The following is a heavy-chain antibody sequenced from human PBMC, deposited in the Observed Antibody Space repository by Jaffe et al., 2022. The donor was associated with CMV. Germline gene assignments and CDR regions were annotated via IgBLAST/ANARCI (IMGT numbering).Heavy chain of an antibody. V-gene: IGHV1-2*02. CDR1: GYTFTGYY. Sequence: QVQLVQSGAEVKKPGASVKVSCKASGYTFTGYYMHWVRQAPGQGLEWMGWINPNSGGTNYAQKFQGRVTMTRDTSISTAYMELSRLRSDDTAVYYCARDRSERYSSGPDWFDPWGQGTLVTVSS. D-gene: IGHD6-19*01. CDR2: INPNSGGT. J-gene: IGHJ5*02. CDR3: ARDRSERYSSGPDWFDP.